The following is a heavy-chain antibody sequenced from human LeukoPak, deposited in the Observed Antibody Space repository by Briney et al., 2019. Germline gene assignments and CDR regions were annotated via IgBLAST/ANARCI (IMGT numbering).Heavy chain of an antibody. J-gene: IGHJ5*02. CDR1: GFTFSSYE. D-gene: IGHD2-21*02. CDR2: ISSGGSTI. V-gene: IGHV3-48*03. CDR3: ARVGGDPS. Sequence: GGSLRLSCAASGFTFSSYEMNLVRQAPGKGLEWVSYISSGGSTIYYADSVKGRFTISRDNAKHSLYLQMNSLRAADTAVYYCARVGGDPSWGQGTLVTVSS.